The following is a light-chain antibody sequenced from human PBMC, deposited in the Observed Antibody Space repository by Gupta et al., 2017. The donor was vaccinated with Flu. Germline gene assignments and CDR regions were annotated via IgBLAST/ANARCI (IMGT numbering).Light chain of an antibody. CDR3: QQSNSTPVT. J-gene: IGKJ1*01. V-gene: IGKV1-39*01. CDR1: QRISSY. Sequence: PSSLSASVGDRVTITCRASQRISSYLNWYQQKPGNAPKLLIYAASRLKSGVPSRFSGSGSGTDFTLTISRLQPEDFATYYCQQSNSTPVTFGQGTKVEIK. CDR2: AAS.